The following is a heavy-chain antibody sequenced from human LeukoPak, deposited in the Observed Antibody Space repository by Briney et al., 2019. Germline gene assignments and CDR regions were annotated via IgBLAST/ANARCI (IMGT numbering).Heavy chain of an antibody. V-gene: IGHV4-4*07. Sequence: SETLSLTCTVSGGSISSYYWSWIRQPAGKGLEWIGRIYTSGSTYYNPSLKSRVTISVDTSKNQFSLELNSVTAADTAVYYCGTYDSSGYYLVYWGQGTLVTVSS. J-gene: IGHJ4*02. D-gene: IGHD3-22*01. CDR2: IYTSGST. CDR3: GTYDSSGYYLVY. CDR1: GGSISSYY.